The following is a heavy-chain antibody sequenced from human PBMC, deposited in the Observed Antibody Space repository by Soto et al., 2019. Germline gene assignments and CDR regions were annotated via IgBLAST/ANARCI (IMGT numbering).Heavy chain of an antibody. CDR3: ARRDYDFWSGYYYFDY. CDR1: GYTFTSYD. Sequence: ASVKVSCKASGYTFTSYDINWVRQATGQGLEWMGWMNPNSGNTGYAQKLQGRVTMTRNTSISTAYMELSSLRSEDTAVYYCARRDYDFWSGYYYFDYWGQGTPVTVSS. D-gene: IGHD3-3*01. J-gene: IGHJ4*02. CDR2: MNPNSGNT. V-gene: IGHV1-8*01.